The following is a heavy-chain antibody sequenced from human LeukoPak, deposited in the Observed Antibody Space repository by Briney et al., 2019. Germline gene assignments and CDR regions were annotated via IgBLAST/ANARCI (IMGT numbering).Heavy chain of an antibody. J-gene: IGHJ5*02. CDR2: MNPNSGNT. D-gene: IGHD2-2*02. CDR3: ARASYQLLYRGVWFDP. V-gene: IGHV1-8*01. CDR1: GYTFTIYD. Sequence: GASVKVSCKASGYTFTIYDINWVRQATGQGLEWMVWMNPNSGNTGYAQKFQGRVTMTRNTSISTAYMELSSLRSEDTAVYYCARASYQLLYRGVWFDPWGQGTLVTVSS.